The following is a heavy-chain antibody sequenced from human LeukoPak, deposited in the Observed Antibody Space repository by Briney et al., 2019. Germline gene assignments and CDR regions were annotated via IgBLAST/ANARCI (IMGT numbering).Heavy chain of an antibody. CDR3: ARTFQGSWFGH. J-gene: IGHJ5*02. CDR1: GGTFSSYA. V-gene: IGHV1-69*04. Sequence: SVKVSCKASGGTFSSYAISWVRQAPGQGLEWMGRIIPILGIANYAQKFQGRVTITADKSTSTAYMELSSLRSEDTAVYYCARTFQGSWFGHWGQGTLVTVSS. CDR2: IIPILGIA.